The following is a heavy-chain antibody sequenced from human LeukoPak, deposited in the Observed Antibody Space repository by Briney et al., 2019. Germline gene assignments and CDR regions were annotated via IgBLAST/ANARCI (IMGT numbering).Heavy chain of an antibody. V-gene: IGHV3-7*04. CDR3: TRVGYIDEGIDY. CDR2: IKQDGSKK. J-gene: IGHJ4*02. CDR1: GFSFSSYW. D-gene: IGHD5-24*01. Sequence: GGSLRLSCVASGFSFSSYWMTWVRQTPGKGLEWVANIKQDGSKKSYVDSVKGRFTISRDNAKNSLYLQMNSLRAEDTAIYYCTRVGYIDEGIDYWGQGTLVTVSS.